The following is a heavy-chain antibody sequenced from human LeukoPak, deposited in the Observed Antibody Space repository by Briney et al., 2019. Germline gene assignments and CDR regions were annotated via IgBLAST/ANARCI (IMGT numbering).Heavy chain of an antibody. CDR3: ARESSSGGRGAFDI. CDR2: ISAYSGNT. Sequence: ASAKVSCQASGYTFTSYGISWVRQPPAQGLEWMGWISAYSGNTNYAQKLQGRVTMTKDTSTSTAYMEPRSLRSDATAVYYCARESSSGGRGAFDIWGQGTMVTVSS. V-gene: IGHV1-18*04. D-gene: IGHD6-19*01. J-gene: IGHJ3*02. CDR1: GYTFTSYG.